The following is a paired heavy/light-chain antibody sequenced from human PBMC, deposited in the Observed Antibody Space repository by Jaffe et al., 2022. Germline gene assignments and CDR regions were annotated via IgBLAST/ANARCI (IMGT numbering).Light chain of an antibody. Sequence: DIQMTQSPSTLSASVGDRVTVTCRASQSISHWLAWYQQKPGKAPKLLIYKASSLESGVPSRFSGSGSGTEFTLTITNLQPDDFATYYCQQYQGYPWTFGQGTKVEVK. V-gene: IGKV1-5*03. CDR1: QSISHW. J-gene: IGKJ1*01. CDR2: KAS. CDR3: QQYQGYPWT.
Heavy chain of an antibody. Sequence: EVQLVESGGGLVKPGGSLRLSCTASGFTFSSYTMNWVRQAPGKGLEWVSSISGKSTFIHYADSVRGRFTVSRDNTNNSLYLQLNSLRAEDTAVYYCARDFAVTTLELCWGQGTQVTVSS. D-gene: IGHD4-17*01. J-gene: IGHJ4*02. V-gene: IGHV3-21*01. CDR3: ARDFAVTTLELC. CDR1: GFTFSSYT. CDR2: ISGKSTFI.